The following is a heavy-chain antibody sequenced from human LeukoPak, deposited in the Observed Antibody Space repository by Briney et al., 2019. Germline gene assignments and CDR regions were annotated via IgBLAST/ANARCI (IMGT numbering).Heavy chain of an antibody. V-gene: IGHV4-34*01. D-gene: IGHD3-10*01. CDR3: ARHPIFSGAGSELWFDP. J-gene: IGHJ5*02. CDR2: INHSGST. Sequence: SETLSLTCAVYGGSFSGYYWSWIRQPPGKGLEWIGEINHSGSTNYNPSLKSRVTISVDTSKNQFSLKLSSVTAADTAVYYCARHPIFSGAGSELWFDPWGQGTLVTVSS. CDR1: GGSFSGYY.